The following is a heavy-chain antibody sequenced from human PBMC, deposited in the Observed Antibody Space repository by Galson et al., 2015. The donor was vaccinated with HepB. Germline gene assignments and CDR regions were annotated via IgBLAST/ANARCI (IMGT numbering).Heavy chain of an antibody. V-gene: IGHV7-4-1*02. Sequence: SVKVSCKASGYPFTAYAVTWVRQAPGQGLEWMGWINTNTGNPTYAKGFTGRFVFSFDTSLSTAYLQINALKADDIAVYYCARGRRYGIGWYPSYYGGQGTLVTVSS. D-gene: IGHD6-19*01. J-gene: IGHJ4*02. CDR3: ARGRRYGIGWYPSYY. CDR1: GYPFTAYA. CDR2: INTNTGNP.